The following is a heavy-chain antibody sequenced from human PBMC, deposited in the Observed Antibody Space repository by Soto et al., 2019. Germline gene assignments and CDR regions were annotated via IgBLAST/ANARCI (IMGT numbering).Heavy chain of an antibody. CDR1: GFTFGDFD. V-gene: IGHV3-11*03. CDR2: INSRSTYT. Sequence: GGSLRLSCVTSGFTFGDFDMSWMRQAPGKGLEWVSHINSRSTYTNYADSVKGRFTVSRDNAKNSLSLQMNSLRVEDTAIYYCAKCSVVMLRSSGRCNLLDSWGQGSLVTVSS. CDR3: AKCSVVMLRSSGRCNLLDS. J-gene: IGHJ5*01. D-gene: IGHD6-19*01.